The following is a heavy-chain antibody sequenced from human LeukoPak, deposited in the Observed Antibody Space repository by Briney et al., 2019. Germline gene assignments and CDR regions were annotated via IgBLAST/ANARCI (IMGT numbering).Heavy chain of an antibody. D-gene: IGHD6-6*01. CDR1: GGSVSSGSYY. Sequence: PSETLSLTCTVSGGSVSSGSYYWSWIRQPPGKGLEWIGYIYYSGSTNYNPCLKSRVTISVGTSKNQFSLKLSSVTAADTAVYYCARDRTSSSSGGGFDYWGQGTLVTVSS. V-gene: IGHV4-61*01. J-gene: IGHJ4*02. CDR2: IYYSGST. CDR3: ARDRTSSSSGGGFDY.